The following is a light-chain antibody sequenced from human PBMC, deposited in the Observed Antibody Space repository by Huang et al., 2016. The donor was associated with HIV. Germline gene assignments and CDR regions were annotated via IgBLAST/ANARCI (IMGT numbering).Light chain of an antibody. J-gene: IGKJ2*01. Sequence: EIVMTQSPATLSVSPGERATLSCRASQSVSSNLAWYQQMPGQAPRRLIYGASTRATGIPARFSGSGSGTEFTLTISSLQSEDFAVYYCQQYSDWYTFGQGTKLESK. CDR3: QQYSDWYT. V-gene: IGKV3-15*01. CDR1: QSVSSN. CDR2: GAS.